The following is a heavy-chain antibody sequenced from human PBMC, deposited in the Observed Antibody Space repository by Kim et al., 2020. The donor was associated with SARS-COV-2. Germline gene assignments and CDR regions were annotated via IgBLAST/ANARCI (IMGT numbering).Heavy chain of an antibody. CDR2: GSST. CDR3: ARDLYFDY. J-gene: IGHJ4*02. V-gene: IGHV3-74*01. Sequence: GSSTTYADSVRGRFTISRDNAKNTLYLQMNSLRAEDTAVYYCARDLYFDYWGQGTLVTVSS.